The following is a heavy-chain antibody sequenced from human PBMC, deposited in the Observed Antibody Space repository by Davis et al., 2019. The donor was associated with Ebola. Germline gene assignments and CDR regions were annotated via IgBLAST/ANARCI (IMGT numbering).Heavy chain of an antibody. CDR1: GFVFSNYV. V-gene: IGHV3-53*01. J-gene: IGHJ2*01. CDR2: IYRDGRM. Sequence: GESLKISCAASGFVFSNYVMSWVRRAPGKGLEWVSVIYRDGRMYHADSVKGRFTISRDNSKNTVYLQINSLRAEDTAMYHCTRHVPGDFWYFDLWGRGTLVTVSA. CDR3: TRHVPGDFWYFDL. D-gene: IGHD4-17*01.